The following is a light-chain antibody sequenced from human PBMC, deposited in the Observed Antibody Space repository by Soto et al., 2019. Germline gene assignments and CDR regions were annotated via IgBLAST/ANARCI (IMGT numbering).Light chain of an antibody. V-gene: IGLV2-14*01. CDR2: DVS. CDR1: SSDVGGYNY. CDR3: SSYTSSSNWV. J-gene: IGLJ3*02. Sequence: QSALTQPASVSGSPGQSITISCTGTSSDVGGYNYVSWYQQHPGKAPKLLIYDVSNRPSGVPNRFSGSKSGNTASLTISGLQAEDEADYYCSSYTSSSNWVFGGGTKVTVL.